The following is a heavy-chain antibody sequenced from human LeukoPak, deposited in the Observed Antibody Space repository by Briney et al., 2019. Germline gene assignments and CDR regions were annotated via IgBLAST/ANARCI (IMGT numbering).Heavy chain of an antibody. Sequence: PGRSLRLSCVASGFTFSSCGMHWVRQAPGKGLEWVALISYDGGNKYYADSVKGRFTISRDNSKNTLYLQMNSLRPEDTAVYYCARETGARYQLLFSYGMDVWGQGTTVTVSS. CDR1: GFTFSSCG. CDR3: ARETGARYQLLFSYGMDV. J-gene: IGHJ6*02. CDR2: ISYDGGNK. V-gene: IGHV3-30*03. D-gene: IGHD2-2*01.